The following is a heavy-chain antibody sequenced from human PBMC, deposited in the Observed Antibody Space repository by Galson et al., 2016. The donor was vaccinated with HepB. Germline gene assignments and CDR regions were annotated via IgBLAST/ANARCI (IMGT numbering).Heavy chain of an antibody. CDR1: GFSLSSLGVG. CDR2: LYWDDDK. Sequence: PALVKPTQTLTLTCTFSGFSLSSLGVGVGWIRQPPGKAPEWLALLYWDDDKRYNPFLKTRLTVTRDTSRSHVILTMTNMRPVDIGTYYCAHRPNGGMYFDFWGRGTPVTVSS. CDR3: AHRPNGGMYFDF. J-gene: IGHJ2*01. V-gene: IGHV2-5*02. D-gene: IGHD3-16*01.